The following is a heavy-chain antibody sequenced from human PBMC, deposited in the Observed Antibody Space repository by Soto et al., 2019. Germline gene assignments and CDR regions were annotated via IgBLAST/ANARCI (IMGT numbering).Heavy chain of an antibody. J-gene: IGHJ5*02. V-gene: IGHV1-18*01. CDR1: GYTFTSYG. CDR3: ARSYYDFWSGYYYWAIWFDP. CDR2: ISAYNGNT. Sequence: ASVKVSCKTSGYTFTSYGISWVRQAPGQGLEWIGWISAYNGNTNYAQKLQGRVTMTTDTSTSTAYMELRSLRSDDTAVYYCARSYYDFWSGYYYWAIWFDPWGQGTLVTVSS. D-gene: IGHD3-3*01.